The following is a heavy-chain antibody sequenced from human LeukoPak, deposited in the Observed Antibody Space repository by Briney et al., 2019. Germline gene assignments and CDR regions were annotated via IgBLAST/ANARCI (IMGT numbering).Heavy chain of an antibody. CDR1: GSSISSYY. CDR2: IYTSGST. Sequence: SETLSLTCTGSGSSISSYYWSWIRQPAGKGLEWIGRIYTSGSTNYNPSLKSRVTMSVDTSKNQFSLKLSSVTAADTAVYYCARSYIAVAVCWFDPWGQGTLVTVSS. V-gene: IGHV4-4*07. J-gene: IGHJ5*02. D-gene: IGHD6-19*01. CDR3: ARSYIAVAVCWFDP.